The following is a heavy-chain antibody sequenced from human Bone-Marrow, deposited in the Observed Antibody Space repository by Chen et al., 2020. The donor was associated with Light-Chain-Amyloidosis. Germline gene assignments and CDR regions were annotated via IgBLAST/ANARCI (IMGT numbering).Heavy chain of an antibody. CDR1: GFIFDDYA. D-gene: IGHD3-16*02. J-gene: IGHJ6*02. V-gene: IGHV3-9*01. CDR3: AKDSIAEDYYYGMDV. CDR2: ISWNSGRT. Sequence: EVQLAESGGNLIQPGRSLRLSCVASGFIFDDYAMHWVRQAPGKGLEWVAGISWNSGRTGYADSVKGRFTISRDNAKNSLYLQMNSLRPEDTALYHCAKDSIAEDYYYGMDVWGQGTTVTVSS.